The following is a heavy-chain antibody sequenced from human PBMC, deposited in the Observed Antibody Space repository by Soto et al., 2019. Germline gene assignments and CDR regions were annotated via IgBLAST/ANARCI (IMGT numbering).Heavy chain of an antibody. CDR2: IYYRGNT. J-gene: IGHJ4*02. Sequence: SETLSLTCTVSGGSISSGGHYWGWIRQPPGKGLEWIGNIYYRGNTYYNPSLRRRVTISVDTSKNQFSLKVTSLTVADTAVYYCARHRDTSSRYLLPDYWGQGILVTVSS. D-gene: IGHD6-13*01. CDR1: GGSISSGGHY. CDR3: ARHRDTSSRYLLPDY. V-gene: IGHV4-39*01.